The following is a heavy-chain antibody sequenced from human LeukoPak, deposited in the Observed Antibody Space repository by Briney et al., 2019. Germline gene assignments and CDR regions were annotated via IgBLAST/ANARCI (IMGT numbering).Heavy chain of an antibody. D-gene: IGHD3-10*02. J-gene: IGHJ6*03. Sequence: PSETLSLTCTVSGDSITSNNIHWGWIRQPPGKGLEWIGSFYYGGLTFYNPALKSRVTLSVDTSKNQFSLRLSSVAAADTGIYYCARDKVMFGEYYYMDVWGKGTTVTVSS. CDR2: FYYGGLT. CDR3: ARDKVMFGEYYYMDV. V-gene: IGHV4-39*07. CDR1: GDSITSNNIH.